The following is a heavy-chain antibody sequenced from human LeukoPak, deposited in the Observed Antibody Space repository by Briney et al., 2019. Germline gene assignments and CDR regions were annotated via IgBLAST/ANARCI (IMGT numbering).Heavy chain of an antibody. CDR1: GYTFISYG. D-gene: IGHD3-22*01. CDR2: ISAYNGNT. V-gene: IGHV1-18*01. J-gene: IGHJ5*02. Sequence: ASVKLSCKASGYTFISYGISWVRQAPGQGLEWMGWISAYNGNTNYAQKLQGRVTMTTDTSTSTAYMELRSLRSDDTAVYYCARRRDYDSSGYYYFDPWGQGTLVTVSS. CDR3: ARRRDYDSSGYYYFDP.